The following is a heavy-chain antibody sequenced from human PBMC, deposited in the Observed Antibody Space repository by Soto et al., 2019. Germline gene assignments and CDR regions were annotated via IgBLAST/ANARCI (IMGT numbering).Heavy chain of an antibody. CDR2: IIPILGIA. CDR3: ARSLNYYDSSGYPDY. Sequence: AASVKVSCKASGGTFSSYTISWVRQAPGQGLEWMGRIIPILGIANYAQKFQGRVTITADKSTSTAYMELSSLRSEDTAVYYCARSLNYYDSSGYPDYWGQGTLVTVSS. D-gene: IGHD3-22*01. J-gene: IGHJ4*02. CDR1: GGTFSSYT. V-gene: IGHV1-69*02.